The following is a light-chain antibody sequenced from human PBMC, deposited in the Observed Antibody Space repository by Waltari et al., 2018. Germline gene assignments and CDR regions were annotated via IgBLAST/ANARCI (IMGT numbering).Light chain of an antibody. J-gene: IGLJ1*01. V-gene: IGLV2-23*02. CDR1: SSDIGYYNA. Sequence: QAAPTQSPSVSGPAGQTVTVSCTGTSSDIGYYNAESWYQQHPGKAPKLIIYEVSKRPSGVSDRFSGSKSGTTASLTISGLQAEDEADYYCSSYAGSGTYLFGGGTRLTFL. CDR3: SSYAGSGTYL. CDR2: EVS.